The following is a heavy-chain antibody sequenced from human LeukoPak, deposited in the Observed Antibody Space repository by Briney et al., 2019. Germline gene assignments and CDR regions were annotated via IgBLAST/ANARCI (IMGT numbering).Heavy chain of an antibody. CDR2: IYSGGSI. D-gene: IGHD3/OR15-3a*01. CDR1: GLIVSSNY. Sequence: GGSLRLSCAGCGLIVSSNYMSGVRQAPGKGLEWVSVIYSGGSIYYADSVKGRFTISRDNSKNTLYLQMNSLRAEDTAVYYCARDPSRGLYYFDHWGQGALVTVSS. V-gene: IGHV3-53*01. J-gene: IGHJ4*02. CDR3: ARDPSRGLYYFDH.